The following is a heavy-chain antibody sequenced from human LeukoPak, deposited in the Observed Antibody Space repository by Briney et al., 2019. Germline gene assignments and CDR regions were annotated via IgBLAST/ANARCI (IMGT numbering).Heavy chain of an antibody. CDR2: IVWNGDST. Sequence: PGGSLRLSCAASGFTFHDHSMHWVRQAPGKGLEWVSLIVWNGDSTYYADSVKGRFTISRDNSKNSLYLQMNSLTSVDTALYYCVKERKIAVSGTWYFDLWGRGTLVTVSS. D-gene: IGHD6-19*01. J-gene: IGHJ2*01. V-gene: IGHV3-43*01. CDR3: VKERKIAVSGTWYFDL. CDR1: GFTFHDHS.